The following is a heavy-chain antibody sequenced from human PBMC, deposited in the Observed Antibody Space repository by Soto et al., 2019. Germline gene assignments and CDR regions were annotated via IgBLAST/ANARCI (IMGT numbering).Heavy chain of an antibody. D-gene: IGHD6-19*01. J-gene: IGHJ6*02. CDR2: ISGSGGST. V-gene: IGHV3-23*01. CDR1: GFTFSSYA. Sequence: GGSLRLSCAASGFTFSSYAMSWVRQAPGKGLEWVSAISGSGGSTYYADSVKGRFTISRDNSKNTLYLQMNSLRAEDTAVYYCAKDHPLRREIAVAGYYYYYYGMDGWGQGTTVTVSS. CDR3: AKDHPLRREIAVAGYYYYYYGMDG.